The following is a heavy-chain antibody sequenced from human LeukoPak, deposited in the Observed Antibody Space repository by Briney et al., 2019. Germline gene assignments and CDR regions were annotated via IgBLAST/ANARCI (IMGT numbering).Heavy chain of an antibody. D-gene: IGHD2-15*01. CDR1: GGSFSGYY. CDR3: ARAKGYCSGGSCYRRSWFDP. CDR2: INHSGST. J-gene: IGHJ5*02. Sequence: SETLSLTCAVYGGSFSGYYWSWIRQPPGKGLEWIGEINHSGSTNYNPSLKSRVTISVDTSKNQFSLKLSSVTAADTAVYYCARAKGYCSGGSCYRRSWFDPWGQGTLVTVSS. V-gene: IGHV4-34*01.